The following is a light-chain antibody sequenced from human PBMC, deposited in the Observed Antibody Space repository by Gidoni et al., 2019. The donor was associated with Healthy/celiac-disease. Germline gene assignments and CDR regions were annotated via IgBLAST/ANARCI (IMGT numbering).Light chain of an antibody. J-gene: IGKJ5*01. CDR2: DAS. Sequence: IQMTQSPSSLSASVGDRVTITCQASQDISNYLNWYQQKPGKAPKLLIYDASNLETGVPSRFSGSGSGTDFTFTISSLQPEDTATYYCQQYDNLPKTFGQGTRLEIK. V-gene: IGKV1-33*01. CDR3: QQYDNLPKT. CDR1: QDISNY.